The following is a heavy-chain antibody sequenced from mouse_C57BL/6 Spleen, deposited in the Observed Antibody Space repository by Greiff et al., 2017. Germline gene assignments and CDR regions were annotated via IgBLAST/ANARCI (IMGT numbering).Heavy chain of an antibody. CDR2: INPGNGGT. D-gene: IGHD3-2*02. CDR3: ERSARSGYEAMDD. Sequence: QVQLQQSGAELVRPGTSVKVSCKASGYAFTNYLIEWVKQRPGQGLEWIGVINPGNGGTNYNVKFKGKATLTADKSSSTAYMPLSSLTSEDSAVYFCERSARSGYEAMDDWGQGTSVTVAS. J-gene: IGHJ4*01. V-gene: IGHV1-54*01. CDR1: GYAFTNYL.